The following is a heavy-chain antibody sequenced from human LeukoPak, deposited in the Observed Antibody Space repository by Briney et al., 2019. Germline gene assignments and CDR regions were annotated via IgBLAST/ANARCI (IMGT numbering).Heavy chain of an antibody. Sequence: SETLSLTCTVSGGSISSYYWSWIRQPAGKGLEWLGRIYTSGSTNYNPSLKSRVTMSVDTSKNQFSLKLSSVTAADTAVYYCARERPWGDYYDSSGIYYLFDYWGQGTLVTVSS. CDR3: ARERPWGDYYDSSGIYYLFDY. CDR1: GGSISSYY. CDR2: IYTSGST. V-gene: IGHV4-4*07. J-gene: IGHJ4*02. D-gene: IGHD3-22*01.